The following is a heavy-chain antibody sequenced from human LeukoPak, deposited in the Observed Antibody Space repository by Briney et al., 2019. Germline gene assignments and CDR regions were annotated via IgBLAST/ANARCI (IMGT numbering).Heavy chain of an antibody. J-gene: IGHJ4*02. CDR2: ISSSSSTI. V-gene: IGHV3-48*02. CDR1: GFTFSSYS. CDR3: ARGVAAFDC. Sequence: GGSLRLSCAASGFTFSSYSMNWVRQAPGKGLEWVSYISSSSSTIYYADSVKGRFTISRDNAKNSLYLRMNSLRDEDSAVYYCARGVAAFDCWGQGTLVTVSS. D-gene: IGHD3-10*01.